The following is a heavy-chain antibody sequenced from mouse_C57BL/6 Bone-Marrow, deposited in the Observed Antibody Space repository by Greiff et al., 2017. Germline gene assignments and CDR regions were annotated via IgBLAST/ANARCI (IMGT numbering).Heavy chain of an antibody. J-gene: IGHJ2*01. D-gene: IGHD1-1*01. CDR3: ARDGFITSFDY. Sequence: VQLMQSGAELVKPGASVKISCKASGYAFSSYWMNWVKQRPGKGLEWIGQLYPGDGDTNYNGKFKGKATLTADKSSSTAYMQLSSLTSADSAVYCCARDGFITSFDYWGQGTTLTVSS. CDR2: LYPGDGDT. CDR1: GYAFSSYW. V-gene: IGHV1-80*01.